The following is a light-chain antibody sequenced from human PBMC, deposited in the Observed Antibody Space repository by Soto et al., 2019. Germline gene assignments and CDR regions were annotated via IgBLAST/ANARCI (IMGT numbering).Light chain of an antibody. CDR1: QSISRSD. CDR3: QQYGSSPT. CDR2: ATS. Sequence: EIVLTQSPGTVSLSPGESATLSCRASQSISRSDLAWYQHRPGQSPRLLIYATSSRATGIPDRFTGGGAGTCFTLTISILAPEDSAVYYYQQYGSSPTFGRGTKVKIK. V-gene: IGKV3-20*01. J-gene: IGKJ4*01.